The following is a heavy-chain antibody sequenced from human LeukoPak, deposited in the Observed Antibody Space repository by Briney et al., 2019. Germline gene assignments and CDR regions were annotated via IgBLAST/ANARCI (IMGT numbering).Heavy chain of an antibody. J-gene: IGHJ4*02. CDR1: GESFSGYY. Sequence: SETLSLICAVYGESFSGYYWSWIRQPPGKGLEWIGEINHNGNTNYNPSLKSRFTISVDAARNQFSLKLTSVRAADTAVYYCARGPWAVRFDSWGQGTLVTVSS. CDR2: INHNGNT. D-gene: IGHD6-6*01. CDR3: ARGPWAVRFDS. V-gene: IGHV4-34*01.